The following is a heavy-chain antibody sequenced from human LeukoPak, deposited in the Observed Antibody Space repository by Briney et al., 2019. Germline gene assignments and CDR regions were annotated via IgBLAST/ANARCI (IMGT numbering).Heavy chain of an antibody. D-gene: IGHD4-17*01. Sequence: ASVKVSCKASGYTFTSYDINWVRQATGQGLEWMGWMNPNSGNTGYAQKFQGRVTMTRNTSISTAYMELSSLRSEDTAVYYCATFMTTVTTIDYWGQGTLVTVSS. CDR3: ATFMTTVTTIDY. V-gene: IGHV1-8*01. J-gene: IGHJ4*02. CDR2: MNPNSGNT. CDR1: GYTFTSYD.